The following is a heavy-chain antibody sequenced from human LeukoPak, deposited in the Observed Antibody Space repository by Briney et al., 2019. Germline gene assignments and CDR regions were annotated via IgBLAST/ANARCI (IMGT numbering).Heavy chain of an antibody. CDR2: INPNSGGT. CDR3: ARIKPSSGWYYDY. D-gene: IGHD6-19*01. CDR1: GYTFTGYY. Sequence: GASVKVSCKASGYTFTGYYMHWVRQAPGQGLEWMGWINPNSGGTNYAQKFQGRVTMTRDTSISTAYMELSRLRSDDTAVYYCARIKPSSGWYYDYWGQGTLVTVSS. V-gene: IGHV1-2*02. J-gene: IGHJ4*02.